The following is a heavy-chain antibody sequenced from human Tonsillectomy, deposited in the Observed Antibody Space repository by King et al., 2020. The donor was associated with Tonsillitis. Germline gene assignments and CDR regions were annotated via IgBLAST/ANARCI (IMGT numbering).Heavy chain of an antibody. CDR3: ARDRDSSGYDSYFDY. J-gene: IGHJ4*02. Sequence: VQLVESGGGLVQPGGSLRLSCAASGFTFSSYEMNWVRQAPGKGLEWVSYISSSGSTIYYADSVKGRFTISRDNAKNSLYLQMNSQRAEDTAVYYCARDRDSSGYDSYFDYWGQGTLVTVSS. CDR1: GFTFSSYE. V-gene: IGHV3-48*03. CDR2: ISSSGSTI. D-gene: IGHD5-12*01.